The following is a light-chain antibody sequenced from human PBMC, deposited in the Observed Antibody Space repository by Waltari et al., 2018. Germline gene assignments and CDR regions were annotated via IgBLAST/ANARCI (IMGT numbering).Light chain of an antibody. CDR2: KAS. J-gene: IGKJ1*01. CDR3: QQDNSYSPTWT. V-gene: IGKV1-5*03. CDR1: QSISSW. Sequence: DVQMTQSPSTLSASVGDRVTITCRASQSISSWLAWYQQKPGKAPKLLIYKASSLESGVPSRFSGSGSETAFTLTISSPQPDEWATYYCQQDNSYSPTWTFRQVTKVEIK.